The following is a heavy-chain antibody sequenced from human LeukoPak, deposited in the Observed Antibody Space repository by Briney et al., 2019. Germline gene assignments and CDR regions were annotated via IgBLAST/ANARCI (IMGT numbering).Heavy chain of an antibody. V-gene: IGHV1-69*06. CDR2: IIPIFGTA. CDR3: ARGPPSGGTGVMGYYGMDV. Sequence: EASVKVSCKASGGTFSSYAISWVRQAPGQGLEWMGGIIPIFGTANYAQKFQGRVTITADKSTSTAYMELSSLRSEDTAVYYCARGPPSGGTGVMGYYGMDVWGQGTKVTVSS. D-gene: IGHD1-14*01. J-gene: IGHJ6*02. CDR1: GGTFSSYA.